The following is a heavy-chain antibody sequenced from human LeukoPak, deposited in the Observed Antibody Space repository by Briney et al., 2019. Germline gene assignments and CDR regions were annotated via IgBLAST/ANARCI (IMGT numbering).Heavy chain of an antibody. V-gene: IGHV1-2*02. CDR3: ARDRSPAPGRSYGRGHFDY. Sequence: ASVKASCKASGYTFTGYYMHWVRQAPGQGLEWMGWINPNSGDTNYAQKFQGRVTMTRDTSINTAYMELSRLRSDDTAVYYCARDRSPAPGRSYGRGHFDYWGQGTLVTVSS. CDR1: GYTFTGYY. CDR2: INPNSGDT. J-gene: IGHJ4*02. D-gene: IGHD5-18*01.